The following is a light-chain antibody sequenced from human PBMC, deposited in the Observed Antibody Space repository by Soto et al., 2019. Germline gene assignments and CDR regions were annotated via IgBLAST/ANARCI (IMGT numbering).Light chain of an antibody. CDR3: QQRYNRLT. J-gene: IGKJ4*01. CDR1: QSVSSY. Sequence: EIVLTQSPATLSLSPGERATLSCRASQSVSSYLVWYQQKPGQAPRLLIYDASNRATGIPARFSGSGSGTDFTLTISSLEPEDFAVYYCQQRYNRLTFGGGTKVDIK. CDR2: DAS. V-gene: IGKV3-11*01.